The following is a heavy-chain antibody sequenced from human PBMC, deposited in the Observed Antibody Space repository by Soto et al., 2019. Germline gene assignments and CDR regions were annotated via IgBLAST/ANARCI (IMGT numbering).Heavy chain of an antibody. Sequence: ASVKVSCKASGYTLTELSMHWVRQAPGKGLEWMGGFDPEDGETIYAKKFQGRVTMTKDTSTGTAYMELSSRRSEDTAVYYFATKYYSDSDAFDIWGQGTMVTVSS. CDR3: ATKYYSDSDAFDI. V-gene: IGHV1-24*01. J-gene: IGHJ3*02. D-gene: IGHD3-22*01. CDR2: FDPEDGET. CDR1: GYTLTELS.